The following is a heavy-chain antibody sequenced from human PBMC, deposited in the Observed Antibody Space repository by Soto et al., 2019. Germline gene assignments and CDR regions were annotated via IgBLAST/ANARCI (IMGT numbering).Heavy chain of an antibody. J-gene: IGHJ4*02. Sequence: EVQLLQSGGGLVQPGGSLRLSCVASGFTFNNHAMTWVRQAPGKGLEWVSAIINTGATTYYADSVKGRFTISRANSKNTVYLQMGSLRPEDTAIYYCARYTTDWDDDCWGQGTLVTVSS. D-gene: IGHD1-1*01. CDR2: IINTGATT. CDR3: ARYTTDWDDDC. CDR1: GFTFNNHA. V-gene: IGHV3-23*01.